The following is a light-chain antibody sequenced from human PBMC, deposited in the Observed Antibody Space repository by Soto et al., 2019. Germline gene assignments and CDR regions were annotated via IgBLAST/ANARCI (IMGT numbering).Light chain of an antibody. Sequence: EIVMTQSPSTLSVSPGEGATLSCRASQSVSSNLAWYQQKPGKAPRLLIYRAATRATGIPARFSGSGSGTELTRTNISVQSVDFGVYYCQHYNNGPACTFGQGTKVEIK. CDR1: QSVSSN. CDR3: QHYNNGPACT. V-gene: IGKV3-15*01. J-gene: IGKJ1*01. CDR2: RAA.